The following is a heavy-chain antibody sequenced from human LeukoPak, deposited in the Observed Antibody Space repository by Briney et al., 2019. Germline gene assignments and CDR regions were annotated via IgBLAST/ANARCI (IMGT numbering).Heavy chain of an antibody. CDR1: GFTFSSYR. J-gene: IGHJ4*02. D-gene: IGHD6-13*01. CDR2: ISSSGTTI. Sequence: PGGSLRLSCAASGFTFSSYRMNWVRQAPGKGLEWVSYISSSGTTIYYADSVKGRFTISRDNAKNSLYLQMNSLRDEDTAVYYCARVWGLAVAAGEIEYWGQGTIDRVPS. CDR3: ARVWGLAVAAGEIEY. V-gene: IGHV3-48*02.